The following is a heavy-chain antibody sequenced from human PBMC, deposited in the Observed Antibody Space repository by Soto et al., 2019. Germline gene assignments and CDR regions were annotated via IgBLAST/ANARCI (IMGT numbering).Heavy chain of an antibody. CDR3: ANGLPPYSSSSPFHY. D-gene: IGHD6-6*01. V-gene: IGHV3-23*01. Sequence: EVQLLESGGGMVQSGGSLRLSCAASGFTFSSYAMSWVRQAPGKGLEWVSAISGSGGSTYYADSVKGRFTISRDNSKNTLYLQMNSLRAEDTAVYYCANGLPPYSSSSPFHYWGQGTLVTVSS. CDR2: ISGSGGST. J-gene: IGHJ4*02. CDR1: GFTFSSYA.